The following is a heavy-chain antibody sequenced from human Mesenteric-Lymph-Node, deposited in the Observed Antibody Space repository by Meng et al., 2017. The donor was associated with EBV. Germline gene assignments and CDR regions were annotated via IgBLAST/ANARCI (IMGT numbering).Heavy chain of an antibody. CDR2: IDHSGRT. V-gene: IGHV4-4*02. D-gene: IGHD3-22*01. CDR1: GGSISSPHW. CDR3: ARAGSSGYSSFDY. Sequence: QLPLPEPGPGLVKPSGTPSLTCAVSGGSISSPHWWSWARHPPGKGLEWIGEIDHSGRTNYNPPLKSRVTISVDKSKSEFSLKLSSVTAADTAVYYCARAGSSGYSSFDYWGQGILVTVSS. J-gene: IGHJ4*02.